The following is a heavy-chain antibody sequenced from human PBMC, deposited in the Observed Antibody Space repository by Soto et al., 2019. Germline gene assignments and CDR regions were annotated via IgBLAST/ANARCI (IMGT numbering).Heavy chain of an antibody. CDR2: ISGSGGST. V-gene: IGHV3-23*01. Sequence: GGSLRLSCAPSGFTFSSYGMHWARQAPGKGLEWVSAISGSGGSTYYADSVKGRFAISRDNSKNTLYLQMNSLRAEDTAVYYCAWSIAVANFDYWGQGTLVTVSS. CDR1: GFTFSSYG. CDR3: AWSIAVANFDY. D-gene: IGHD6-19*01. J-gene: IGHJ4*02.